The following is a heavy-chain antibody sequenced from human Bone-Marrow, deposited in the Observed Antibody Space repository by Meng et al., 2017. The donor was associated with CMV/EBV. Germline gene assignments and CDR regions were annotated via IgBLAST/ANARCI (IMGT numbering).Heavy chain of an antibody. CDR2: INPNSGGT. CDR1: GYTFTGYY. CDR3: ARDIVVVPTPNWFDP. Sequence: ASVKVSCKASGYTFTGYYMHWVRQAPGQGLEWMGWINPNSGGTNYAQKFQGRVTMTRDTSISTAYMALSRLRSDDTAVYYCARDIVVVPTPNWFDPWGQGTLVTVSS. V-gene: IGHV1-2*02. D-gene: IGHD2-2*01. J-gene: IGHJ5*02.